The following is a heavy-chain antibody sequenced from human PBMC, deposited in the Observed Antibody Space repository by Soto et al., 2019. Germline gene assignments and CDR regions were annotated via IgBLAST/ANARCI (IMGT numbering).Heavy chain of an antibody. CDR3: ARTAVGYDFWSGRPTNYYYYYGMDV. CDR1: GGSISSGVYS. CDR2: IYHSGST. V-gene: IGHV4-30-2*01. D-gene: IGHD3-3*01. Sequence: PADTLSLTCAVSGGSISSGVYSWSWIRHPPGKGLEWIGYIYHSGSTYYNPSLKSRVTISVDRSKNQFSLKLSSVTAADTAVYYCARTAVGYDFWSGRPTNYYYYYGMDVWGQGTTVTVSS. J-gene: IGHJ6*02.